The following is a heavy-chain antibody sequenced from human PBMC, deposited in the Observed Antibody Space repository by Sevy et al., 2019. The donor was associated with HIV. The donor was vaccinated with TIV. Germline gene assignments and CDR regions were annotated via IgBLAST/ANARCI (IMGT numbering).Heavy chain of an antibody. CDR1: XXXINSDH. CDR2: VYYTGGT. Sequence: SETLSLTXTVSXXXINSDHWNWXXXPPGKGLEWIGYVYYTGGTNYNPSLKNRVTISVDRTKNQFSLKLTSVTAADTAVYYXARRXXXDXXXQGTMVTVSS. J-gene: IGHJ3*01. V-gene: IGHV4-59*08. CDR3: ARRXXXDX.